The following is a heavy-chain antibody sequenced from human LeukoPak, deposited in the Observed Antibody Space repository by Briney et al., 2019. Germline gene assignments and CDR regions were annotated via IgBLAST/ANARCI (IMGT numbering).Heavy chain of an antibody. J-gene: IGHJ4*02. CDR3: ARMGMATINPHFDY. V-gene: IGHV2-70*11. D-gene: IGHD5-24*01. Sequence: SGPTLVNPTQTLTLTCTFSGFSLSTSGMCVSWIRQPPGKALEWLARIDWDDDKYYSTSLKTRLTISKDTSKNQVVLTMTNMDPVDTATYYCARMGMATINPHFDYWGQGTLVTVSS. CDR1: GFSLSTSGMC. CDR2: IDWDDDK.